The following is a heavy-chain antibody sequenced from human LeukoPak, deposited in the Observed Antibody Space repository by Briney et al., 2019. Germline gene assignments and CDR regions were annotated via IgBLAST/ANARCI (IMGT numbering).Heavy chain of an antibody. J-gene: IGHJ4*02. CDR1: GGSISSGSYY. V-gene: IGHV4-61*02. D-gene: IGHD3-16*02. CDR3: ARDYVWGSYRYESYEIFDY. Sequence: PSETLSLTCTVSGGSISSGSYYWSWIRQPAGKGLEWIGRIYTSGSTNYNPSLKSRVTISVDTSKNQFSLKLSSVTAADTAVYYCARDYVWGSYRYESYEIFDYWGQGTLVTVSS. CDR2: IYTSGST.